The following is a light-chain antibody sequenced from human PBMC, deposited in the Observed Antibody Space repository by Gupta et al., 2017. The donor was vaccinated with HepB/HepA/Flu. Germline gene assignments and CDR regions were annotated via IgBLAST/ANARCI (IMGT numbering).Light chain of an antibody. CDR2: QDS. J-gene: IGLJ2*01. CDR1: KLGDKY. CDR3: QAWDSSTVV. Sequence: SYELTQPPPVSVSPGQTDSIPCPGDKLGDKYACWYQQKPGQSPVLVIYQDSKRPSGIPERFSGSNSGNTATLTISGTQAMDEADYYCQAWDSSTVVFGGGTKLTVL. V-gene: IGLV3-1*01.